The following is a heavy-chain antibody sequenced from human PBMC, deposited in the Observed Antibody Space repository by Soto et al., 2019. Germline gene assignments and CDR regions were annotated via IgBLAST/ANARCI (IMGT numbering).Heavy chain of an antibody. CDR3: ARVAFSYFGMDV. Sequence: ASETLSLTCSVPGGAISSYYWSWVRQPAGKGLEWIGRVFSSGGTNYNASLKSRVTMSIDTSKNEVSLTLRSVTAADTGVYYCARVAFSYFGMDVWGPGTTVTVSS. D-gene: IGHD3-3*02. J-gene: IGHJ6*02. CDR2: VFSSGGT. CDR1: GGAISSYY. V-gene: IGHV4-4*07.